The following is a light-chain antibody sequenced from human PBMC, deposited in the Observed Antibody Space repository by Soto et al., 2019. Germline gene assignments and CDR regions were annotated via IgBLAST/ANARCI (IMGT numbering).Light chain of an antibody. Sequence: EAVLTQSPVTLSLSPGERATLSCRASQSFRGLLAWYQQKPGQAPRLLIYDAYNRATGIPPRFSGSGSGTDFTLTISSLEPEDSAVYYCQQRHMWPITIGHRKRLEIX. CDR1: QSFRGL. J-gene: IGKJ5*01. CDR2: DAY. V-gene: IGKV3-11*01. CDR3: QQRHMWPIT.